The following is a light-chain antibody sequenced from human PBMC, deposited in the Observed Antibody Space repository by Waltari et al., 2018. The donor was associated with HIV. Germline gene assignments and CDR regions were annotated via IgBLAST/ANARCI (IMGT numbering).Light chain of an antibody. CDR1: QGTNNW. V-gene: IGKV1-12*01. CDR3: LQANSFPYT. J-gene: IGKJ2*01. CDR2: NAY. Sequence: DIQMTQSPSSVSASVGDRVTITCRASQGTNNWVGWYQQKPGRAPKLLIYNAYRLQSGVPSRFSGSGSGTEFALTISSLQPEDFATYYCLQANSFPYTFGQGTKLEIK.